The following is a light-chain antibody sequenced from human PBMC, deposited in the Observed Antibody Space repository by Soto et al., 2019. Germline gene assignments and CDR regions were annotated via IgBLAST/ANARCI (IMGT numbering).Light chain of an antibody. V-gene: IGKV1-5*03. J-gene: IGKJ5*01. CDR3: QQYNSYSPIT. CDR1: QSISSW. CDR2: KAS. Sequence: IQMNQSPSSLSAKIGDRVTITCRASQSISSWLAWYQQKPGKAPKLLIYKASSLESGVPSRFSGSGSGTEFTLTISSLQPDDFATYYCQQYNSYSPITFGQVRLLAIK.